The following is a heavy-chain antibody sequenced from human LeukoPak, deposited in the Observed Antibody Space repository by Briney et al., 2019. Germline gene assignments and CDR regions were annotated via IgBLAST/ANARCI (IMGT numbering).Heavy chain of an antibody. CDR2: INPNSDFT. J-gene: IGHJ4*02. V-gene: IGHV1-2*02. CDR1: GYTFTGYY. Sequence: GASVKVSCKASGYTFTGYYMHWVRQAPGQGLEWMGWINPNSDFTNFAQNFQGRVTMTSDTSISTAYMELSRLRSDDTAVYYCARAISGGSLITASDYWGQGTLVTVSS. D-gene: IGHD2-15*01. CDR3: ARAISGGSLITASDY.